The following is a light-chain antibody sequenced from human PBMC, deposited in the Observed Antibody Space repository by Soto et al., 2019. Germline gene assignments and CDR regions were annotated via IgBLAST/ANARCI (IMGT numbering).Light chain of an antibody. CDR1: QSVSKY. CDR3: QQYGGSPQT. Sequence: EIVLTQSPGILALSPGEGATVSCRASQSVSKYLAWYQQKPGQAPRLLIYGASSRATGIPDSFSGSGSGTDLTLTISRLEPEDFAVYYCQQYGGSPQTFGQGTKVEIK. J-gene: IGKJ1*01. CDR2: GAS. V-gene: IGKV3-20*01.